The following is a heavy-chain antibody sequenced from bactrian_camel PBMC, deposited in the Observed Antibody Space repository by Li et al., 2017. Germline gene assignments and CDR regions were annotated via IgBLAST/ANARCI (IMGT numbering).Heavy chain of an antibody. V-gene: IGHV3S53*01. CDR3: ATPVRWYVGVPVPDFGS. CDR2: IDTDEKI. D-gene: IGHD6*01. Sequence: QVQLVESGGGLVQPGGSLRLSCVASGAISSPYCMGWFRQVPGEEREGVAAIDTDEKIVYADSVKGRFTITKDNAKNSLYLQMNSLKSEDTALYYRATPVRWYVGVPVPDFGSWGQGTQVTVS. CDR1: GAISSPYC. J-gene: IGHJ6*01.